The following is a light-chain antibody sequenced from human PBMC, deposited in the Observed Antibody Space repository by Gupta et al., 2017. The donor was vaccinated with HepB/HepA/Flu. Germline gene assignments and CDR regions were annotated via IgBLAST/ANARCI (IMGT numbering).Light chain of an antibody. J-gene: IGKJ2*01. CDR3: QQYGSSPPLYT. Sequence: VLTPSPGTLSSSPGERATLSCRASQSVSSSYLAWYQQKPGQAPRLLIYGASSRATGIPDRFSGSGSGTDFTLTISRLEPEDFAVYYCQQYGSSPPLYTFGQGTKLEIK. CDR1: QSVSSSY. CDR2: GAS. V-gene: IGKV3-20*01.